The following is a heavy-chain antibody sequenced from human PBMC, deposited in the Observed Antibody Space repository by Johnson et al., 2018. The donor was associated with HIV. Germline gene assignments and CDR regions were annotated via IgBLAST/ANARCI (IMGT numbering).Heavy chain of an antibody. Sequence: VQLVESGGGLLPPGGSLKLSCAASGFTFSDYAMAWVRQVPGKGLEWISSISGSGGSTYYADSVTGRFTISRDNSKNTLYLQMNGLRAEDTAVYYCARGGLEYSSALGLGYAFDVWGQGTRVTVSS. V-gene: IGHV3-23*04. D-gene: IGHD6-25*01. CDR3: ARGGLEYSSALGLGYAFDV. J-gene: IGHJ3*01. CDR1: GFTFSDYA. CDR2: ISGSGGST.